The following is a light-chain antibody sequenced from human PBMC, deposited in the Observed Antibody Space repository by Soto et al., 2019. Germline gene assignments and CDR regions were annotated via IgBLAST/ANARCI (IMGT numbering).Light chain of an antibody. V-gene: IGKV4-1*01. CDR3: QQCGSSPWT. Sequence: DIVMTQSPDSLAVSLGERATIKCKSSQSLLYNVNNKNYLGWYQQKAGQPPKLLLYWASYRESGVPDRFSGSGSGTDFALTISSLQAEDVAVYYCQQCGSSPWTFGQGTKVDIK. J-gene: IGKJ1*01. CDR2: WAS. CDR1: QSLLYNVNNKNY.